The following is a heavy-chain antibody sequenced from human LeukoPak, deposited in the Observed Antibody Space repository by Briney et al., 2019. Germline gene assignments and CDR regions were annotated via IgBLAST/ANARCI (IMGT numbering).Heavy chain of an antibody. CDR3: ARNGDYAIDY. D-gene: IGHD2-21*01. CDR1: GGSISSGYW. J-gene: IGHJ4*02. V-gene: IGHV4-4*02. Sequence: SETLSLTCAVSGGSISSGYWWSWVRQPPGEGLEWIAEIHHSGSANYNPSLKSRVTISVAKSENQFSLKLTSVTAADTAIYYCARNGDYAIDYWGQGTLVTVSS. CDR2: IHHSGSA.